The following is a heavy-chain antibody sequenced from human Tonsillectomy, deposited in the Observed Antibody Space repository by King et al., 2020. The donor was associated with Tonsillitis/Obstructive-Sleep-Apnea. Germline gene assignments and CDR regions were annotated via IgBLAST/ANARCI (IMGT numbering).Heavy chain of an antibody. CDR1: GFTFSSYA. CDR3: ARGRAGQHYYYYYMDV. Sequence: VQLVESGGGVVQPGRSLRLSCAASGFTFSSYAMHWVRQAPGKGLEWVAVISYDGSNKYYADSVKGRFTISRDNSKNTLYLQMNSLRAEDTAVYYCARGRAGQHYYYYYMDVWGKGTTVTVSS. J-gene: IGHJ6*03. D-gene: IGHD6-13*01. V-gene: IGHV3-30*04. CDR2: ISYDGSNK.